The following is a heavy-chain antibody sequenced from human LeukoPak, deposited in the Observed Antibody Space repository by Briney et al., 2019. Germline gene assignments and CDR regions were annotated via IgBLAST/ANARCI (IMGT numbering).Heavy chain of an antibody. CDR2: INHSGST. CDR1: GGSFSGYY. V-gene: IGHV4-34*01. CDR3: ARELPRQWLRSGTFDY. J-gene: IGHJ4*02. Sequence: PSETLSLTCAVYGGSFSGYYWSWIRQPPGKGLEWIGEINHSGSTNYNPSLKSRVTISVDTSKNQFSLKLSSVTAADTAVYYCARELPRQWLRSGTFDYWGQGTLVTVSS. D-gene: IGHD5-12*01.